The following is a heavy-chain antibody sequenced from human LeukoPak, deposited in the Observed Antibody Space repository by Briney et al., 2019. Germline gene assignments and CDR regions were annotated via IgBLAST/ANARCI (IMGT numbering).Heavy chain of an antibody. V-gene: IGHV1-69*13. Sequence: ASVKVSCKASGGTFSSYAISWVRQAPGQGLEWMGGIIPIFGTANYAQKFQGRVTITADESTSTAYMELSSLRSEDTAVYYCARSKHCSGGSCYSDLQAVYWGQGTLVTVSS. J-gene: IGHJ4*02. D-gene: IGHD2-15*01. CDR3: ARSKHCSGGSCYSDLQAVY. CDR2: IIPIFGTA. CDR1: GGTFSSYA.